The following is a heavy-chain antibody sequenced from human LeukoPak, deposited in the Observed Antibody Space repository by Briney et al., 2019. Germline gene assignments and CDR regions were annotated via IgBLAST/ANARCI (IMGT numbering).Heavy chain of an antibody. CDR1: GFTFSTYN. CDR2: ISGSSSDI. V-gene: IGHV3-21*01. Sequence: GGSLRLSCAASGFTFSTYNMNWVRQAPGKGLEWVSSISGSSSDIYYADSVKGRFTISRDNAKNSLYLQMNSLRAEETAVYYCARDSAYCGGDCYFDYWGQGTLVTVSS. J-gene: IGHJ4*02. CDR3: ARDSAYCGGDCYFDY. D-gene: IGHD2-21*02.